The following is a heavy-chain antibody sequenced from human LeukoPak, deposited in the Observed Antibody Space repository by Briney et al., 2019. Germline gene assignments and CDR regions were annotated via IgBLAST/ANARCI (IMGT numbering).Heavy chain of an antibody. V-gene: IGHV3-23*01. CDR3: AKGPRGPMVGFQH. CDR2: ISGSGGST. D-gene: IGHD3-10*02. Sequence: GGSLRLSCAASGFTFSSYAMSWVRDAPGKGLEWVSAISGSGGSTYYADSVKGRFTISRDNSKNTLYLQMNSLRAEDTAVYYCAKGPRGPMVGFQHWGQGTLVTVSS. CDR1: GFTFSSYA. J-gene: IGHJ1*01.